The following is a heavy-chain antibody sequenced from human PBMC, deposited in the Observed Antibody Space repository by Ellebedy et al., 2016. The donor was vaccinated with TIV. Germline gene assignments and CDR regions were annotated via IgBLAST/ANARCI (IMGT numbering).Heavy chain of an antibody. Sequence: ASVKVSXKASGCSFIGYYMHWVRQAPGQGLEWMGWINPNNGGTNSAQKFQGRVTMTRDASISTAYMELCRLRSDDTAVYYCVTRGYSGYDYFDYWGQGTLVTVSS. D-gene: IGHD5-12*01. V-gene: IGHV1-2*02. CDR2: INPNNGGT. CDR3: VTRGYSGYDYFDY. J-gene: IGHJ4*02. CDR1: GCSFIGYY.